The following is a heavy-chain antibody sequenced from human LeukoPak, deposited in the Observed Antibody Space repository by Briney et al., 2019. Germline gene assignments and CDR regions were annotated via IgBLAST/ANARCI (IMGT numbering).Heavy chain of an antibody. D-gene: IGHD3-9*01. Sequence: GKXLXXXGXIYTSGXTNYNPSLKSRVTISVDTSKYQFSLKLSSVTAADTAVYYCARENPIYDILTGYYAEISYYFDYWGQGTLVTVSS. CDR3: ARENPIYDILTGYYAEISYYFDY. CDR2: IYTSGXT. V-gene: IGHV4-4*07. J-gene: IGHJ4*02.